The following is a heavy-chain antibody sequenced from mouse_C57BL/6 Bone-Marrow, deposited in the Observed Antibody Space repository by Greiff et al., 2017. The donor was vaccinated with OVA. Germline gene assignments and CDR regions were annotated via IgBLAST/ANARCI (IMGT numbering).Heavy chain of an antibody. V-gene: IGHV1-82*01. J-gene: IGHJ3*01. Sequence: QVQLQQSGPELVKPGASVKISCKASGYAFSSSWMNWVKQRPGKGLEWIGRIYPGDGDTNYNGKFKGKATLTADKSSSTAYMQLSSLTSEDSAVYFCARSGGSGYPFAYWGQGTLVTVSA. D-gene: IGHD3-2*02. CDR2: IYPGDGDT. CDR3: ARSGGSGYPFAY. CDR1: GYAFSSSW.